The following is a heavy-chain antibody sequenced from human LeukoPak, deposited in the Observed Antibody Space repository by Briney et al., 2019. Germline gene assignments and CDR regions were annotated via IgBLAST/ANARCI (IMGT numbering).Heavy chain of an antibody. V-gene: IGHV4-34*01. CDR1: GESFSGYY. CDR2: INHSGST. CDR3: ARDWVHRFDP. J-gene: IGHJ5*02. D-gene: IGHD7-27*01. Sequence: SETLSLTCAVYGESFSGYYWSWIRQPPGKGLEWIGEINHSGSTNYNPSLKSRVTISVDTSKNQFSLKLSSVTAADTAVYYCARDWVHRFDPWGQGTLVTVSS.